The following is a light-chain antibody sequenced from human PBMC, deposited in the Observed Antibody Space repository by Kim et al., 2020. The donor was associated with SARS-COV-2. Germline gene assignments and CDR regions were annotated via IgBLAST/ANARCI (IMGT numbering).Light chain of an antibody. J-gene: IGLJ2*01. CDR3: QAWDSSTVV. V-gene: IGLV3-1*01. CDR1: KLGNKY. CDR2: QDS. Sequence: VSPGQTASITCSGDKLGNKYACWYQQKPGQSPELVIHQDSQRPSGIPERFSGSNSGNTATLTISGTQAMDEADYYCQAWDSSTVVFGGGTQLTVL.